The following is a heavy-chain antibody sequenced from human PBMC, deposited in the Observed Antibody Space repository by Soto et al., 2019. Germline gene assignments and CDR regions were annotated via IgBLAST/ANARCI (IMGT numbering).Heavy chain of an antibody. D-gene: IGHD5-12*01. CDR3: ARAGLRWLQDY. CDR2: IYYSGST. V-gene: IGHV4-61*01. J-gene: IGHJ4*02. CDR1: GGSVSSGSYY. Sequence: NPSETLSLTCTVSGGSVSSGSYYWSWIRQPPGKGLEWIGYIYYSGSTNYNPSLKSRVTISVDTSKNQFSLKLSSVTAADTAVYYCARAGLRWLQDYWGQGTLVTVSS.